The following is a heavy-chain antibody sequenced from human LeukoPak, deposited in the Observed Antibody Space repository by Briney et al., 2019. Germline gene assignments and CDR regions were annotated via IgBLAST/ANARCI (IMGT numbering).Heavy chain of an antibody. CDR1: GGSISSGGYY. CDR2: IYYSGST. V-gene: IGHV4-31*02. Sequence: PSETLSLTWTVSGGSISSGGYYWSWIRQHPGKGLEWIGYIYYSGSTYYNPSLKSRVTISVDTSKNQFSLKLSSVTAADTAVYYCARGENYGSGSSPFDYWGQGTLVTVSS. J-gene: IGHJ4*02. D-gene: IGHD3-10*01. CDR3: ARGENYGSGSSPFDY.